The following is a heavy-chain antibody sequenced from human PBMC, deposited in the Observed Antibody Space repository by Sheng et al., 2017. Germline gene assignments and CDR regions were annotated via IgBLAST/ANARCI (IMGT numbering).Heavy chain of an antibody. Sequence: VQLVESGGDLVQPGGSLRLSCAASGFTFSTSAMSWVRQAPGKGLEWVTMISYDGTKQFYADSVKGRFTVSRDNSKNTLYLQMNSLRVEDTSVYYCAKDAGTWHGDYWGQGALVTVSS. V-gene: IGHV3-30*01. CDR1: GFTFSTSA. CDR2: ISYDGTKQ. J-gene: IGHJ4*02. CDR3: AKDAGTWHGDY. D-gene: IGHD2-15*01.